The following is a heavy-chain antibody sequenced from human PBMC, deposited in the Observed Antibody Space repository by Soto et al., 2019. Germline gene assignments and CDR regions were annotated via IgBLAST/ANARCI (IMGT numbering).Heavy chain of an antibody. Sequence: GGSLRLSCEASGFTFSNHAMSWVRQAPALGLEWVSAISATGGAKDYADSVKGRFTISRDDSKRTVFLDMNSLRADDTAVYYCVKFSLPGCCSTTNCYPDPWGQGTPVTVSS. V-gene: IGHV3-23*01. J-gene: IGHJ5*02. D-gene: IGHD2-2*01. CDR2: ISATGGAK. CDR1: GFTFSNHA. CDR3: VKFSLPGCCSTTNCYPDP.